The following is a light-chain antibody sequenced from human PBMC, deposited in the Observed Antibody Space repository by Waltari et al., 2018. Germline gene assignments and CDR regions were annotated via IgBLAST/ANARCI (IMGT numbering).Light chain of an antibody. CDR3: AAWDDSLSGRV. Sequence: QSVLTQPPSASGTPGQRVTIPCSGGRSNIGSNYVYWYQQVPGTAPKLLIYRNNQRPSGVPDRFSGSKSGTSASLAISGLRSEDEADYYCAAWDDSLSGRVFGGGTKVTVL. V-gene: IGLV1-47*01. CDR2: RNN. CDR1: RSNIGSNY. J-gene: IGLJ3*02.